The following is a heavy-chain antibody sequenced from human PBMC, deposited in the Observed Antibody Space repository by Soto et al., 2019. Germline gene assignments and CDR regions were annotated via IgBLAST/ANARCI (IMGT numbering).Heavy chain of an antibody. D-gene: IGHD5-12*01. Sequence: SGPALVNPTRTLTLTCTFSGFSLTSSGVGVGWIRQPPGKALEWLALTYWNGNDRYSPSLRRRLAIKKATSENQVVLTMTNMDPVDTATHYCAHSCGGYDKSWDYFVFWGQGILVTVSS. CDR2: TYWNGND. CDR3: AHSCGGYDKSWDYFVF. CDR1: GFSLTSSGVG. J-gene: IGHJ4*02. V-gene: IGHV2-5*01.